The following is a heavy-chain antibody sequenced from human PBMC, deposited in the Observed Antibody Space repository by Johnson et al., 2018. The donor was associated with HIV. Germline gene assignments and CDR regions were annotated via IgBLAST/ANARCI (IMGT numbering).Heavy chain of an antibody. CDR1: GFTFSSYA. CDR2: ISGSGGST. J-gene: IGHJ3*02. Sequence: VQLVESGGGLVQPGGSLRLSCAASGFTFSSYAMSWVRQAPWKGLEWVSAISGSGGSTYYADSVKGRFTISRDNSKNSLYLQMNSLRTEDTAVYYCAKVYIPARWSAAFDIWGRGTLVTVSS. D-gene: IGHD6-6*01. CDR3: AKVYIPARWSAAFDI. V-gene: IGHV3-23*04.